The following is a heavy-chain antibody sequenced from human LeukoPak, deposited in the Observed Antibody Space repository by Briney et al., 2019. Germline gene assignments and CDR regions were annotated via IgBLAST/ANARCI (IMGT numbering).Heavy chain of an antibody. Sequence: SETLSLTCAVSGGSISSSNWWSWVRQPPGKGLEWIGEIYHSGSTNYNPSLKSRVTISVDKSKNQFSLKLSSVTAADTAVYYCARIRNWSGYYTDYYYYYMDVWGKGTTVTVSS. J-gene: IGHJ6*03. V-gene: IGHV4-4*02. D-gene: IGHD3-3*01. CDR3: ARIRNWSGYYTDYYYYYMDV. CDR2: IYHSGST. CDR1: GGSISSSNW.